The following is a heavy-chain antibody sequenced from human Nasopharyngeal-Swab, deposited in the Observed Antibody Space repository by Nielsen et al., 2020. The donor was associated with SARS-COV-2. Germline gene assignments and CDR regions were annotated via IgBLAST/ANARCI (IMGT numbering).Heavy chain of an antibody. CDR1: GFVFSTYW. V-gene: IGHV3-74*01. J-gene: IGHJ4*02. D-gene: IGHD3-22*01. CDR2: VSPDGTTT. CDR3: ARGPTPYDNSGFLRH. Sequence: GGSLRLSCAASGFVFSTYWMHWVRQAPGKGLVRVSAVSPDGTTTYYAGSVRGRFTISRDNAKSTLYMQLSSLTAEDTAVYYCARGPTPYDNSGFLRHWGQGIRVTVSS.